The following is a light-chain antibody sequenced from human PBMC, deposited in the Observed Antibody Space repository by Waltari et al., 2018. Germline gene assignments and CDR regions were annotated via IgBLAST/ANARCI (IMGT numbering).Light chain of an antibody. CDR3: AAWDDSLNGVV. Sequence: QSVLTQPPSASGTPGQRVTISCSGSSSNIGSNPVTWYQQLPGAAPKLLVYSNNQRPSGVPDRFSGCKSGTSASLAISGLQSEDEADYYCAAWDDSLNGVVFGGGTKLTVL. V-gene: IGLV1-44*01. J-gene: IGLJ2*01. CDR2: SNN. CDR1: SSNIGSNP.